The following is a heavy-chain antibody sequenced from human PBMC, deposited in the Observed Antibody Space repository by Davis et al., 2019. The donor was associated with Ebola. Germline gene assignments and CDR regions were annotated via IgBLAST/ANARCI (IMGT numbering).Heavy chain of an antibody. CDR2: ISGDGGIT. J-gene: IGHJ6*02. Sequence: GESLKISCAASGFTFDDYAMHWVRQAPGKGLEWVSLISGDGGITYYADSVKGRFTISRDNAKNSLYLQMNSLRAEDTAVYYCAGFWSAKPYGMDVWGQGTTVTVSS. CDR1: GFTFDDYA. D-gene: IGHD3-3*01. CDR3: AGFWSAKPYGMDV. V-gene: IGHV3-43*02.